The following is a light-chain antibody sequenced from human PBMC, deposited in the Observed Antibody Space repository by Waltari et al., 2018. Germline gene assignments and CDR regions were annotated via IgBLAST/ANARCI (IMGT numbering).Light chain of an antibody. V-gene: IGKV4-1*01. J-gene: IGKJ4*01. CDR1: QSVLYSSDNKNY. Sequence: DIVMTQSPDSLAVSLGERATINCKSSQSVLYSSDNKNYLAWYQQKPGQPPKLLIDWASTRESGVPDRFTGSGSGTDFTLTISSLQAEDVAVYYCQQYYSIPLTFGGGTKVEI. CDR2: WAS. CDR3: QQYYSIPLT.